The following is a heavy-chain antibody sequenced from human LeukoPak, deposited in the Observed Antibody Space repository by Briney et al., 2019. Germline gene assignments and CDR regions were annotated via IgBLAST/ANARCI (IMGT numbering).Heavy chain of an antibody. D-gene: IGHD6-19*01. Sequence: PGRSLRLSCAASGFTFSSHAMHWVCQAPGKGLHWLAVISYDGSNKYYADSVKGRFTISRDNSKNTLYLQMNSLRAEDTAVYYCARERIAVAATFDYWGQGTLVTVSS. J-gene: IGHJ4*02. CDR2: ISYDGSNK. CDR3: ARERIAVAATFDY. CDR1: GFTFSSHA. V-gene: IGHV3-30-3*01.